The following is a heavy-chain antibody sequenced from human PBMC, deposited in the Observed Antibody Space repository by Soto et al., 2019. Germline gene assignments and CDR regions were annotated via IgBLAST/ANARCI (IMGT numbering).Heavy chain of an antibody. CDR3: ASGGGSGRLNYYGMDV. CDR2: IYHSGST. J-gene: IGHJ6*02. V-gene: IGHV4-4*02. D-gene: IGHD3-10*01. Sequence: SETLSLTCAVSGGSISSSNWWSWVRQPPGKGLEWIGEIYHSGSTNYNPSLKSRVTISVDKSKNQFSLKLSSVTAADTAVYYCASGGGSGRLNYYGMDVWGQGTTVTVSS. CDR1: GGSISSSNW.